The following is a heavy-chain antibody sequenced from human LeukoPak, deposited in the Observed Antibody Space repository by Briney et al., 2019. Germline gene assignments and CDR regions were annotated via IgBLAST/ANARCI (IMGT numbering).Heavy chain of an antibody. V-gene: IGHV1-8*01. CDR2: MNPGSGNA. J-gene: IGHJ6*03. Sequence: ASVKVSCRASGYTFTKYDMNWLRQATGQGLEWMGWMNPGSGNAGYAQKLQGRVTMTTDTSTSTAYMELRSLRSDDTAVYYCARDFGGYSYGYYMDVWGKGTTVTVSS. CDR1: GYTFTKYD. CDR3: ARDFGGYSYGYYMDV. D-gene: IGHD5-18*01.